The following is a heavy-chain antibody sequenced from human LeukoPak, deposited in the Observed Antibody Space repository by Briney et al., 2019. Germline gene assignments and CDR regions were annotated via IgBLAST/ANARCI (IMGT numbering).Heavy chain of an antibody. Sequence: GGSLRLSCSASGFTFTSYAMHWVRQAPGKGLQYVSAINNNGGTTFYADSVKGRFTISRDNSKNTLYLQMSSRRAEDTAVYYCVKVGTSGWPGPYYFDCWGQGTLVTVSS. CDR1: GFTFTSYA. D-gene: IGHD6-19*01. CDR3: VKVGTSGWPGPYYFDC. CDR2: INNNGGTT. V-gene: IGHV3-64D*06. J-gene: IGHJ4*02.